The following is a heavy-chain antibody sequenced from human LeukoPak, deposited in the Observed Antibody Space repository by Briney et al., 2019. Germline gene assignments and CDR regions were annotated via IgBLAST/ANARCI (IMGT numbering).Heavy chain of an antibody. CDR3: AKHRETIVVVTADFDY. Sequence: GGSLRLSCAASGFTFSSYAMSWVRQAPGKGLEWVSAISGSGGSTYYADSVKGRFTISRDNSKNTLYLQMDSPRAEDTAVYYCAKHRETIVVVTADFDYWGQGTLVTVSS. CDR2: ISGSGGST. D-gene: IGHD2-21*02. J-gene: IGHJ4*02. V-gene: IGHV3-23*01. CDR1: GFTFSSYA.